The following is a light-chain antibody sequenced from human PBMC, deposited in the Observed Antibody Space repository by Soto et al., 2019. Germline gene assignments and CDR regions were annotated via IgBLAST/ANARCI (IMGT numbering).Light chain of an antibody. CDR2: DVS. Sequence: QSALTQPRSVSGSPGQSVTISCTGTSSDVGDYNYVSWYQQYPGKAPKLVIYDVSKRPSRVPARFSGSKSGNTASLTISGLQAEYEADYYCCSFAGSYTFGVFGGGTKLTVL. J-gene: IGLJ3*02. CDR3: CSFAGSYTFGV. CDR1: SSDVGDYNY. V-gene: IGLV2-11*01.